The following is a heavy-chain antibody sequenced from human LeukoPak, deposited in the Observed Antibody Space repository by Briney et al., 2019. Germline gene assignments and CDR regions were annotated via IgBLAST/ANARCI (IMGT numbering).Heavy chain of an antibody. J-gene: IGHJ1*01. V-gene: IGHV3-7*01. D-gene: IGHD4-11*01. CDR3: ARDFGPYSRAEYFQH. Sequence: GGSLRLSCAASGFTFSSYWMSWVRQAPGKGLEWVANIKQDGSEKYYVDSVKGRFTISRDNAKNSLYLQTNSLRAEDTAVYYCARDFGPYSRAEYFQHWGQGTLVTVSS. CDR2: IKQDGSEK. CDR1: GFTFSSYW.